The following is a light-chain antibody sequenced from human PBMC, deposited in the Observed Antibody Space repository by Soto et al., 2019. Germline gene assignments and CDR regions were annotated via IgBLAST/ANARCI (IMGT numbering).Light chain of an antibody. CDR2: GAS. CDR1: QSVSSN. Sequence: EIVMTQSPATLSVSPGERATLSCRASQSVSSNLAWYQQKPGQAPRLLIHGASTRATGMPARFSGSGSGTQFTLTNSRLQSEDFAVYYCQQYNNWPLTFGGGTKVEIK. CDR3: QQYNNWPLT. J-gene: IGKJ4*01. V-gene: IGKV3-15*01.